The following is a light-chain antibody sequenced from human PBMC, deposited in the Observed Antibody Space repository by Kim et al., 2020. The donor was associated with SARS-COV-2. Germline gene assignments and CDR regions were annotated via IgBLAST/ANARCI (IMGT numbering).Light chain of an antibody. J-gene: IGKJ2*01. CDR2: DAS. V-gene: IGKV1-33*01. Sequence: DIQMAQSPSSLSVSVGDRVTITCRASQNITNFLNWYQQKPGRAPKLLIYDASKLETGVPSRFSSSGSGTDFALSISGLQPEDIATYYCHQIANLPLTFGQGTKLEI. CDR1: QNITNF. CDR3: HQIANLPLT.